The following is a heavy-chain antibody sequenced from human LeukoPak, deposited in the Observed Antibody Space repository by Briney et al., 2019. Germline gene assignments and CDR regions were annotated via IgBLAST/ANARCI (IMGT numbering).Heavy chain of an antibody. D-gene: IGHD4-11*01. V-gene: IGHV4-39*07. CDR2: IYTSGST. CDR3: ARSGNSPFDY. Sequence: SETLSLTCTVSGGSISSSSYYWGWLRQPPGKGLEWIGRIYTSGSTNYNPSLKSRVTISVDTSKNQFSPKLSSVTAADTAVFYCARSGNSPFDYWGQGTLVTVSS. CDR1: GGSISSSSYY. J-gene: IGHJ4*02.